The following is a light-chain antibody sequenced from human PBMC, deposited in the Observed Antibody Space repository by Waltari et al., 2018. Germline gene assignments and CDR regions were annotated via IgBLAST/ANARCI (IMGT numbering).Light chain of an antibody. CDR1: ISNLGNNS. J-gene: IGLJ2*01. V-gene: IGLV1-51*02. CDR2: ENN. CDR3: GTWDSSLSAEV. Sequence: QSVLTQPPSVSAAPGQKVTISCCASISNLGNNSVSWYQQLPGTAPKLLIYENNKRPAGIPDRFSGSKSGTSATLGITGLQTGDEADYYCGTWDSSLSAEVFGGGTKLTVL.